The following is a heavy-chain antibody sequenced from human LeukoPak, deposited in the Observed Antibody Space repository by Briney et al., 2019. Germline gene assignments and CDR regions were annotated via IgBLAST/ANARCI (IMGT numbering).Heavy chain of an antibody. Sequence: GGSLRLSCAASGFTFSSYAMSWVRQAPGKGLEWVSAISGSGGSTYYADSVKGRFTISRDNSKNTLYLQMNSLRAEDTAVYYCAKDPGLYCSSTSCYHYYYGMDVWGQGTAVTVSS. V-gene: IGHV3-23*01. J-gene: IGHJ6*02. D-gene: IGHD2-2*01. CDR1: GFTFSSYA. CDR2: ISGSGGST. CDR3: AKDPGLYCSSTSCYHYYYGMDV.